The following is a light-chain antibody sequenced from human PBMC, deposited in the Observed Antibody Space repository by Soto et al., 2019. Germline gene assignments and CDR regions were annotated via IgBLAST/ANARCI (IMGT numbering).Light chain of an antibody. V-gene: IGLV1-44*01. CDR2: SND. CDR3: AAWDDSLNSAV. J-gene: IGLJ7*01. CDR1: SSNIETNT. Sequence: QSVLTQPPSASGTPGQRVTISCSGSSSNIETNTVNWYQQLPGTAPKLLIYSNDQRPSGVPDRFSGYKSGTAASLAISGLQSEDEADYYCAAWDDSLNSAVFGGGTQLTVL.